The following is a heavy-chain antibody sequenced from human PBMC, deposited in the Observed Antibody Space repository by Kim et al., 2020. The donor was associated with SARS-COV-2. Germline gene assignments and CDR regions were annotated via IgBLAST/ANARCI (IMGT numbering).Heavy chain of an antibody. J-gene: IGHJ4*02. D-gene: IGHD3-9*01. CDR1: GFTFNAYP. Sequence: GGSLRLSCAASGFTFNAYPMSWVRQAPGKGLEWVSGIRPSGGGSFYADSMKGRFTISRDDAKNTLYLQMNSLRAEDTALYYCVKGNILTHYDPPFYFDLCGQGALSTVSS. V-gene: IGHV3-23*01. CDR3: VKGNILTHYDPPFYFDL. CDR2: IRPSGGGS.